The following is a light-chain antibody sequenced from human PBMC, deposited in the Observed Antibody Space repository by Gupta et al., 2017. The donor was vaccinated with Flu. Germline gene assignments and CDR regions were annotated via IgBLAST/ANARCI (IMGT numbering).Light chain of an antibody. V-gene: IGLV1-47*01. Sequence: QSVLPQPPAASGTPGQRVTIPCSGSSSNLGGNYIYWYQQLPGTAPKLLISRNDQRPSGVPDRFSGTKSGTSVSLAISGLRSDDEADYYCAAWDDSLSAWVFGGGTKLTVL. CDR3: AAWDDSLSAWV. CDR1: SSNLGGNY. J-gene: IGLJ3*02. CDR2: RND.